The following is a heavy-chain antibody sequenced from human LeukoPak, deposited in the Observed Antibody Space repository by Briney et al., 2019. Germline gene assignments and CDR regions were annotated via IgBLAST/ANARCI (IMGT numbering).Heavy chain of an antibody. D-gene: IGHD3-3*01. CDR2: IYTSGST. CDR3: AAPMGSGYYNDY. CDR1: GGSISSGGYS. V-gene: IGHV4-61*02. J-gene: IGHJ4*02. Sequence: SQTLSLTCAVSGGSISSGGYSWSWIRQPAGKGLEWIGRIYTSGSTNYNPSLKSRVTISVDTSKNQFSLKLSSVTAADTAVYYCAAPMGSGYYNDYWGQGTLVTVSS.